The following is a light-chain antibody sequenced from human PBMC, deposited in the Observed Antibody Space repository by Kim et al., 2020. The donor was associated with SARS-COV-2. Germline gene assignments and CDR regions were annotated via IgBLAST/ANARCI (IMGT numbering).Light chain of an antibody. CDR3: QQYGSSPYT. CDR2: GAS. J-gene: IGKJ2*01. V-gene: IGKV3-20*01. CDR1: QSVTSSY. Sequence: LSPAERATHSCRASQSVTSSYLAWYQQKPGQAPRLLIYGASSRATGIPDRFSGSGSGTDFTLTISRLEPEDFAVYYCQQYGSSPYTFGQGTKLEI.